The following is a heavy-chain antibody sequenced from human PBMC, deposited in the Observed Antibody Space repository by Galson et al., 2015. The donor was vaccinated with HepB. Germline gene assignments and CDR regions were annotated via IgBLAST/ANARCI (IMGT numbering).Heavy chain of an antibody. CDR2: ISYDGSNK. V-gene: IGHV3-30*18. J-gene: IGHJ4*02. D-gene: IGHD2-2*01. Sequence: SLRLSCAASGFTFSSYGMHWVRQAPGKGLEWVAVISYDGSNKYYADSVKGRFTISRDNSKNTLYLQMNSLRAEDTAVYYCAKDVRGYCSSTSCSLFDYWGQGTLVTVSS. CDR3: AKDVRGYCSSTSCSLFDY. CDR1: GFTFSSYG.